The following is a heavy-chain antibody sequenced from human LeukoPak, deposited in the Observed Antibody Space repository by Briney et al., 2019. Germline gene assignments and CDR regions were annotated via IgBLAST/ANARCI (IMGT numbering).Heavy chain of an antibody. CDR1: GFTFSDYW. Sequence: PGGSLRLSCTASGFTFSDYWMTWVRQAPGKGPEWVANIKQDGSQRYYVDSVRGRFTISRDNAKNSLYLQMNSLRAEDTAVYYCARDRDTAMVIRTDYWGQGTLVTVSS. V-gene: IGHV3-7*01. CDR2: IKQDGSQR. D-gene: IGHD5-18*01. CDR3: ARDRDTAMVIRTDY. J-gene: IGHJ4*02.